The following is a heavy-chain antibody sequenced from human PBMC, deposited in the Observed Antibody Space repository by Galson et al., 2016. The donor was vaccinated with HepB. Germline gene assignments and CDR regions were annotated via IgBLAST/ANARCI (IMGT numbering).Heavy chain of an antibody. CDR1: GFTFRTSW. CDR3: ARDPMRFASDL. CDR2: INPDGSQT. J-gene: IGHJ3*01. V-gene: IGHV3-7*01. Sequence: SLRLSCAASGFTFRTSWMSWVRQPPGKGPEWVANINPDGSQTYYVDSVKGRFNISKDNAKNSLYLRMNSLRADDTAVYYCARDPMRFASDLWGQGTMVTVSS.